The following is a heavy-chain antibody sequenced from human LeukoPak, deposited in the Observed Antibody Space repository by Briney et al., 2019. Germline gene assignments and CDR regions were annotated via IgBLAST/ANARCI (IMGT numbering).Heavy chain of an antibody. Sequence: VKPSQTLSLTCTVSGASSSRGSYHWRWIRQPTGKGLEWIGRVYTSVITNYNPSLKSRVTISVETSKNQFSLKMSDATAADTAVYYCVRYVLSWTTFDYWGQGALVTVSS. CDR2: VYTSVIT. D-gene: IGHD3-10*02. V-gene: IGHV4-61*02. CDR3: VRYVLSWTTFDY. J-gene: IGHJ4*02. CDR1: GASSSRGSYH.